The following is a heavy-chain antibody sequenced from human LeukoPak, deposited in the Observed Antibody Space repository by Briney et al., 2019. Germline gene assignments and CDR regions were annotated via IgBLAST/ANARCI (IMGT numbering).Heavy chain of an antibody. J-gene: IGHJ6*03. Sequence: GGSLRLSCAASGFTVSSNYMSWVRQAPGKGLEWVSVIYSGGSTYYADSVKGRFTISRGNSKNTLYLQMNSLRAEDTAVYYCARVVLYYYYMDVWGKGTTVTVSS. CDR3: ARVVLYYYYMDV. CDR1: GFTVSSNY. V-gene: IGHV3-53*01. D-gene: IGHD2/OR15-2a*01. CDR2: IYSGGST.